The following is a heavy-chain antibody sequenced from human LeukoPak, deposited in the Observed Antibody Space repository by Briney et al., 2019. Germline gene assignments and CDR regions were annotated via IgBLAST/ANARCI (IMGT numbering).Heavy chain of an antibody. Sequence: GGSLRLSCAASGFTFSDHYTDWVRQAPGKGLEWVGRTRNKANSYTTEYAASVKGRFTISRDDSKNSLYLQMNSLKTEDTAVYYCARGPDYFDYWGQGTLVTVSS. CDR2: TRNKANSYTT. CDR1: GFTFSDHY. CDR3: ARGPDYFDY. J-gene: IGHJ4*02. V-gene: IGHV3-72*01.